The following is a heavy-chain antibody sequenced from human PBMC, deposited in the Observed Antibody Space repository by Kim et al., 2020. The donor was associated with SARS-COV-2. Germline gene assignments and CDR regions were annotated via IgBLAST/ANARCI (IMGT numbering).Heavy chain of an antibody. CDR3: ARVSYGSGNYLFDY. V-gene: IGHV3-7*01. D-gene: IGHD3-10*01. J-gene: IGHJ4*02. Sequence: VDSVKGRFPISQDNAKGSLYLQMNSLRAEDTAVYYCARVSYGSGNYLFDYWGQGTLVTVSS.